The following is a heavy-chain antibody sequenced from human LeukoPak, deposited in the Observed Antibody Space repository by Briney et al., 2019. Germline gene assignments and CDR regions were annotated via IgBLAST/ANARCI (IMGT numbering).Heavy chain of an antibody. J-gene: IGHJ5*02. V-gene: IGHV1-46*01. CDR2: INPSGGST. CDR1: GYTFTSFY. Sequence: ASAKVSCKASGYTFTSFYMHWVRQAPGQGLEWMGIINPSGGSTSYVQKFQGRVTMTKDTSTTTVYMELSSLRSEDTAVYYCARDEPSYSSGYYKGWFDPWGQGTLVTVSS. CDR3: ARDEPSYSSGYYKGWFDP. D-gene: IGHD6-19*01.